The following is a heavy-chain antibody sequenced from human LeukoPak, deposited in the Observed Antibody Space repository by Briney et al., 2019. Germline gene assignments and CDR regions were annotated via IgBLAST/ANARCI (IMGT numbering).Heavy chain of an antibody. Sequence: SETLSLTCTISGGSTTGYFWSWIRQPPGKGLGWIGYVFYSGGTLYNPSLDSRVTISVDTSKTQFSLELTSVTAADTAVYYCARHMSVTYDAFDLWGRGTMVTVSS. D-gene: IGHD2-21*02. CDR1: GGSTTGYF. CDR2: VFYSGGT. V-gene: IGHV4-59*08. J-gene: IGHJ3*01. CDR3: ARHMSVTYDAFDL.